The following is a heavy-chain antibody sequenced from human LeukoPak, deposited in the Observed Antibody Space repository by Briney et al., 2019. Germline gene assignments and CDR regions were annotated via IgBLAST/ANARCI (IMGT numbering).Heavy chain of an antibody. CDR3: ARDRPRMMISKDY. V-gene: IGHV3-48*02. J-gene: IGHJ4*02. Sequence: EGSLRLSCAASGFTFSSYWMNWVRQAPGKGLEWVSYISSSSSTIYYADSVKGRFTISRDNAKNSLYLQMNSLRDEDTAVYYCARDRPRMMISKDYWGQGTLVTVSS. CDR2: ISSSSSTI. D-gene: IGHD3-16*01. CDR1: GFTFSSYW.